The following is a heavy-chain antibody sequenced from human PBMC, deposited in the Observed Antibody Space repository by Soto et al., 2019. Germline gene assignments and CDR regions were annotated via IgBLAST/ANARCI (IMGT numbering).Heavy chain of an antibody. D-gene: IGHD3-10*01. CDR1: GGTFSSYT. V-gene: IGHV1-69*04. CDR2: IIPILGIA. CDR3: ARDMYYYGSGSYLDYYGMDV. J-gene: IGHJ6*02. Sequence: SVKVSCKASGGTFSSYTISWVRQAPGQGLEWMGRIIPILGIANYAQKFQGRVTITADKSTSTAYMELSSLRSEDTAVYYCARDMYYYGSGSYLDYYGMDVWGQGTTVTSP.